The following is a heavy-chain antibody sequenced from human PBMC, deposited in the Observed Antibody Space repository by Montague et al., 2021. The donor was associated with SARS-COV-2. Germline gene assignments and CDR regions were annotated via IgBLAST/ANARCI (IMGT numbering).Heavy chain of an antibody. CDR2: IDWDDDK. V-gene: IGHV2-70*01. Sequence: PALVKPTQTLTLTCTFSGFSPSTSGMCVSWIRQPPGKALEWLAPIDWDDDKYYSTPLKTRLTISKYTSKNQVVLTMTNMDPVDTATYYCARMTTVTYPYYYYYGMDVWGQGTTVTVSS. J-gene: IGHJ6*02. CDR1: GFSPSTSGMC. CDR3: ARMTTVTYPYYYYYGMDV. D-gene: IGHD4-17*01.